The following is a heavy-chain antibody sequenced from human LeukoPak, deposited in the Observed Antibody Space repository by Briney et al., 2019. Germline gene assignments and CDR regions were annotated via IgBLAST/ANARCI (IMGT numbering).Heavy chain of an antibody. Sequence: SETLSLTCTVSGGSISSSSWNWIRQPPGKGLEWIGYIYDSGSTNYNPSLKSRVTISVDTSKNQFSLKLSSVTAADTAVYYCARAEFYDSYSYFDYWGQGTLVTVSS. D-gene: IGHD3-22*01. CDR1: GGSISSSS. J-gene: IGHJ4*02. CDR3: ARAEFYDSYSYFDY. CDR2: IYDSGST. V-gene: IGHV4-59*12.